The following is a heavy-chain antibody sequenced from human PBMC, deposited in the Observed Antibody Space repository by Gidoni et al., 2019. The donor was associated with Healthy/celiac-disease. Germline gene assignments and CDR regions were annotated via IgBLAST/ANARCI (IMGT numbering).Heavy chain of an antibody. V-gene: IGHV3-9*01. D-gene: IGHD3-10*01. CDR3: YGSGSYYNVDY. Sequence: EVQLVESGGGLVQPGRSLRLSCAASGFTFDDYAMHWVRQAPGKGLEWVSGISWNSGSIGYADSVKGRFTISRDNAKNSLYLQMNSLRAEDTALYYCYGSGSYYNVDYWGQGTLVTVSS. CDR2: ISWNSGSI. J-gene: IGHJ4*02. CDR1: GFTFDDYA.